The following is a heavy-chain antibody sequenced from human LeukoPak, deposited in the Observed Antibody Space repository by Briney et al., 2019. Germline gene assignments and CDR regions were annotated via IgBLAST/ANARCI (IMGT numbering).Heavy chain of an antibody. Sequence: PGGSLRLSCAASGFTFSSYSMSWVRQAPGKGLEWVSYISSSSSTIYYADSVKGRFTISRDNAKNSLYLQMNSLRAEDTAVYYCARDPEYYYDSSGYQGDYWGQGTLVTVSS. CDR3: ARDPEYYYDSSGYQGDY. CDR1: GFTFSSYS. V-gene: IGHV3-48*01. J-gene: IGHJ4*02. D-gene: IGHD3-22*01. CDR2: ISSSSSTI.